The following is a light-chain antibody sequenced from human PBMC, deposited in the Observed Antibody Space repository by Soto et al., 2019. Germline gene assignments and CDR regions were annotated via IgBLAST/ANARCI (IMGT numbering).Light chain of an antibody. V-gene: IGLV2-23*02. CDR3: CSYAGTVAYV. CDR1: GSEVGAYNL. CDR2: VVN. J-gene: IGLJ1*01. Sequence: QSLLNQPASVSWSPGQSLTNSCAGTGSEVGAYNLVSWYQQHPGKAPKLIICVVNTRPSWISNRFSGSKSGDTASLTISWLQAEDEADYFCCSYAGTVAYVFGTGTKVTVL.